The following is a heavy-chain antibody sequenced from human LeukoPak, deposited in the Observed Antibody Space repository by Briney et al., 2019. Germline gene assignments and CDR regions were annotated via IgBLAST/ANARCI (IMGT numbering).Heavy chain of an antibody. CDR3: AKISPGIAVAGTSEYDY. D-gene: IGHD6-19*01. CDR2: TYYGSKWYN. V-gene: IGHV6-1*01. CDR1: GDSVSSNSAA. Sequence: SQTLSLTCAISGDSVSSNSAAWNWIRQSPSRGLEWLGRTYYGSKWYNDYAVSVKSRITNNPDTSKNQFSLQLNSVTPEDTAVYYCAKISPGIAVAGTSEYDYWGQGTLVTVSS. J-gene: IGHJ4*02.